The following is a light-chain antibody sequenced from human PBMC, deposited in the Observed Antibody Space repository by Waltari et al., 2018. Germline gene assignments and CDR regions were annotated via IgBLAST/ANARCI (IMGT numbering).Light chain of an antibody. CDR1: SSNIGPYY. CDR2: RNN. Sequence: QSVLTQPPSTSGTPGQRVTISCSGSSSNIGPYYVYWYHQLPGTAPKLLIYRNNQRPSGGPARFSGSKSGTSASLAISGLRSEDEADYYCATWDDSLTAWVFGGGTKLTVL. J-gene: IGLJ3*02. CDR3: ATWDDSLTAWV. V-gene: IGLV1-47*01.